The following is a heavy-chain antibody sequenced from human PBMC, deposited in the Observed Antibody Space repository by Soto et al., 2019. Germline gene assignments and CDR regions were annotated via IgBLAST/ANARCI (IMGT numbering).Heavy chain of an antibody. Sequence: HGESLKISCKGSGYSFTNYWIGWVRQMPGKGLEWMGIIYPGDSDTRYSPSFQGQVTISADKSINTAYLQWSSLKASDTAIYYCERRDLVVPTNPFVYLCPETLLGVSS. J-gene: IGHJ4*01. CDR1: GYSFTNYW. CDR3: ERRDLVVPTNPFVY. D-gene: IGHD2-21*02. CDR2: IYPGDSDT. V-gene: IGHV5-51*01.